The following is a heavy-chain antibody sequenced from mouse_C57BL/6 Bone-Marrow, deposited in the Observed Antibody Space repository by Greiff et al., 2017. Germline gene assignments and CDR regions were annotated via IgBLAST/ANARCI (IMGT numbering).Heavy chain of an antibody. J-gene: IGHJ3*01. D-gene: IGHD1-1*01. CDR3: AREDYSFAY. CDR1: GYTFTSYW. CDR2: IDPSDSYT. Sequence: QVQLQQSGAELVMPGASVKLSCKASGYTFTSYWMHWVKQRPGQGLEWIGEIDPSDSYTNYNQKFKGKSTLTVDKSSSTAYMQLSSLTSEDSAVYYCAREDYSFAYWGQGTLVTVSA. V-gene: IGHV1-69*01.